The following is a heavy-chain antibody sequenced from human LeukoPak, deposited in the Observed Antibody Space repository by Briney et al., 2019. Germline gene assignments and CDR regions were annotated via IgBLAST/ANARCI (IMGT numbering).Heavy chain of an antibody. J-gene: IGHJ4*02. Sequence: GGSLRLSCTASGFTFGTYWMSWVRHPPGKGLEWVAKTNQDGTEKYYVDSVKGRFTTSRDNAKNSLYLQMNNLRVEDTAVYYCARASVDYWGQGILVTVSS. D-gene: IGHD4-17*01. CDR2: TNQDGTEK. V-gene: IGHV3-7*01. CDR1: GFTFGTYW. CDR3: ARASVDY.